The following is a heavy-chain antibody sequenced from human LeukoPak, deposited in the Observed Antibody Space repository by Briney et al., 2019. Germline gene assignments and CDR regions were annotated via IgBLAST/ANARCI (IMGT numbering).Heavy chain of an antibody. Sequence: GGSLRLSCAASGLTFSSYWMHWARHAPGRGLVWVSRLSTDVSTSIHGEPVKGRFTVSRDNAKNTLYLEMNTLRADDTAVYYCTRSPSLGGNYWGFDYWGQGTLVTVSS. CDR3: TRSPSLGGNYWGFDY. J-gene: IGHJ4*02. D-gene: IGHD1-26*01. CDR2: LSTDVSTS. CDR1: GLTFSSYW. V-gene: IGHV3-74*01.